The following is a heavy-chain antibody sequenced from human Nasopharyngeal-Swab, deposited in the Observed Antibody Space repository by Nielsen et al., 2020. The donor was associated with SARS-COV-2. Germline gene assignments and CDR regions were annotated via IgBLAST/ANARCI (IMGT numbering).Heavy chain of an antibody. V-gene: IGHV4-31*03. Sequence: LRLSCTVSGGSISSGGYYWSWIRQHPGKGLEWIGYIYYSGSTYYNPSLKSRVTISVDTSKNQFSLKLSSVTAADTAVYYCARDSSRRSRGSYYYYGMDVWGQGTTVTVSS. J-gene: IGHJ6*02. D-gene: IGHD3-3*01. CDR3: ARDSSRRSRGSYYYYGMDV. CDR2: IYYSGST. CDR1: GGSISSGGYY.